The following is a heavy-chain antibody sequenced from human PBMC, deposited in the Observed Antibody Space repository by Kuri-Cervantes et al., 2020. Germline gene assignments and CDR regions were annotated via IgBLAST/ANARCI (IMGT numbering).Heavy chain of an antibody. V-gene: IGHV6-1*01. CDR3: ARDLMGAYSGSYYKGGYYYYYYGMDV. Sequence: SQTLSLTCAISGDSVSSNSAAWNWIRQSPSRGLEWLGRTYYRSKWYNDYAVSVKSRITINPDTSKNQFSLQLNSVTAADTAVYYCARDLMGAYSGSYYKGGYYYYYYGMDVWGQGTTVTVSS. CDR1: GDSVSSNSAA. J-gene: IGHJ6*02. CDR2: TYYRSKWYN. D-gene: IGHD1-26*01.